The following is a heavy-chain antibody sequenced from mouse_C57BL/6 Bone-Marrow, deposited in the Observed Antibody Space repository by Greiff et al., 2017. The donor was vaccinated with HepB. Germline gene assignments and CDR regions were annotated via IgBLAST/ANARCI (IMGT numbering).Heavy chain of an antibody. V-gene: IGHV1-81*01. CDR1: GYTFTSYG. CDR3: ARVYYGSSPNV. Sequence: VKLVESGAELARPGASVKLSCKASGYTFTSYGISWVKQRTGQGLEWIGEIYPRSGNTYYNEKFKGKATLTADKSSSTAYMELRSLTSEDSAVYFCARVYYGSSPNVWGTGTTVTVSS. J-gene: IGHJ1*03. D-gene: IGHD1-1*01. CDR2: IYPRSGNT.